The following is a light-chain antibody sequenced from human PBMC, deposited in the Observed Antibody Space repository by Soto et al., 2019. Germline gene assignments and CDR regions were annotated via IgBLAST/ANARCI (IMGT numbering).Light chain of an antibody. CDR2: GAS. CDR3: QQYVNSPVT. Sequence: EIVLTQSPDTLYLSPGEGATLSCRASQRVNSSYLAWYQQKPGQAPRLLISGASDRATGVPARVSCSGYGTAFSLTISRLEPEDFAIYYCQQYVNSPVTFGQGTKLQIK. CDR1: QRVNSSY. V-gene: IGKV3-20*01. J-gene: IGKJ2*01.